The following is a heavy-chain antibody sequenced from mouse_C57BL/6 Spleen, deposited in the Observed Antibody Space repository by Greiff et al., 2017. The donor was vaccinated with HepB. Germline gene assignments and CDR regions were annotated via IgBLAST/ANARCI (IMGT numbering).Heavy chain of an antibody. D-gene: IGHD1-1*01. CDR1: GYSFTDYN. Sequence: EVQLQESGPELVKPGASVKISCKASGYSFTDYNMNWVKQSNGKSLEWIGVINPNYGTTSYNQKFKGKATLTVDQSSSTAYMQLNSLTSEDSAVYYCARSGTTVVAKRLFDYWGQGTTLTVSS. CDR3: ARSGTTVVAKRLFDY. V-gene: IGHV1-39*01. J-gene: IGHJ2*01. CDR2: INPNYGTT.